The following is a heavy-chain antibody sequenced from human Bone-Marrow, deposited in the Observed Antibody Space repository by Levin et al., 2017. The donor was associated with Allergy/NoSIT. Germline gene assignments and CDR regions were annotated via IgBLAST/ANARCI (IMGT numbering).Heavy chain of an antibody. CDR2: IDWDDYK. D-gene: IGHD6-19*01. CDR1: SLTTTGMR. J-gene: IGHJ4*02. CDR3: ARLTSGWYGFDY. V-gene: IGHV2-70*04. Sequence: SLTTTGMRIRWIRQPPGKALEWLARIDWDDYKFYTTSLKTRLTVSKDTSKNQVVLTMTNVDLADTGTYFCARLTSGWYGFDYWGQGILVTVSS.